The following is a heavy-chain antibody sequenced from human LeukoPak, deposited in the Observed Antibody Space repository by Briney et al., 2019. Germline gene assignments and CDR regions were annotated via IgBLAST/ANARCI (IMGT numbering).Heavy chain of an antibody. V-gene: IGHV1-2*06. Sequence: ASVKVSCKASGYTFTGYYMHWVRQAPGQGLEWMGRINPNSGGTNYAQKFQGRVTMTRDTSISTAYMELSRLRSDDTAVYYCARGSGLDDCGDFGRDYWGQGTLVTVSS. D-gene: IGHD4-17*01. J-gene: IGHJ4*02. CDR1: GYTFTGYY. CDR2: INPNSGGT. CDR3: ARGSGLDDCGDFGRDY.